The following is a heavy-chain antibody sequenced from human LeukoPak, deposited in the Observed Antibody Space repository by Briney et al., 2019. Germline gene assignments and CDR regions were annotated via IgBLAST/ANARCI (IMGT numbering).Heavy chain of an antibody. CDR3: ARDKRADEGSKFDY. V-gene: IGHV3-7*03. D-gene: IGHD1-26*01. J-gene: IGHJ4*02. CDR2: IKPDGSEK. Sequence: GGSLRLSCAASGFTFSNYWMSWVRQAPGKGLEWVANIKPDGSEKYYVDSVKGRFTISRDNAKNSLYLQMSSLRAEDTAVYYCARDKRADEGSKFDYWGQGTLVTVSS. CDR1: GFTFSNYW.